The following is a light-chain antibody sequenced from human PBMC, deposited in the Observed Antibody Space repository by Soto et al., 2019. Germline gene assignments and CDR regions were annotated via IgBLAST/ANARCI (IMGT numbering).Light chain of an antibody. CDR2: GAA. J-gene: IGKJ1*01. V-gene: IGKV3-20*01. CDR1: QSVSNNY. Sequence: EIVLTQSPGTLSLSPGERATLSCRASQSVSNNYLAWYQQQTGQAPRLLIYGAATRATGILDRCSGGGSGATFSLTISRRVPDEDLAYYCRQYGSTPSWTFGQGTKVDIK. CDR3: RQYGSTPSWT.